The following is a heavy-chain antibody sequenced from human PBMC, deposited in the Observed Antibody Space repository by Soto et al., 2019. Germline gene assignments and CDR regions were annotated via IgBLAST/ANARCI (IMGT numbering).Heavy chain of an antibody. CDR3: ARAYYDRSGYAVDP. V-gene: IGHV4-4*09. J-gene: IGHJ5*02. Sequence: PSETLSLTCRVADGSSSNDYWTWIRQPPGKGLEWIGYIYKGGSINYNPSLKSRVTISVDTSNNQFSLKLSSVTAADTAVYYCARAYYDRSGYAVDPWGQGTLVTVSS. CDR2: IYKGGSI. CDR1: DGSSSNDY. D-gene: IGHD3-22*01.